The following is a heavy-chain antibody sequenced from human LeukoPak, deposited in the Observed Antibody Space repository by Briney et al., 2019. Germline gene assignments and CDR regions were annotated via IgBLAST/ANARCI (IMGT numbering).Heavy chain of an antibody. CDR3: ARDEVRYFAGYHFDY. Sequence: GGSLRLSCAASGFTFSSYSMNWVRQAPGKGLEWVSSISSSSSYIYYADSVKGRFTISRDNAKNSLYLQMNSLRAEDTAVYYCARDEVRYFAGYHFDYWGQGTLVTVSS. CDR2: ISSSSSYI. D-gene: IGHD3-9*01. V-gene: IGHV3-21*01. J-gene: IGHJ4*02. CDR1: GFTFSSYS.